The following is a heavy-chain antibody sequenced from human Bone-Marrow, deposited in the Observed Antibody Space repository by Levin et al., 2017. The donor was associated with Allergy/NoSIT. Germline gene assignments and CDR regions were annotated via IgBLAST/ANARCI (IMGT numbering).Heavy chain of an antibody. J-gene: IGHJ4*02. CDR2: INNNGGTT. V-gene: IGHV3-48*03. Sequence: GGSLRLSCAASGFSFSTFEMNWVRQAPGKGLEWLSYINNNGGTTHYADSVKGRFTISRDNAKNSLFLQMNSLRPEDSAVYYCVREYYGLLAGYYFDYWGQGTLVTVSS. CDR1: GFSFSTFE. CDR3: VREYYGLLAGYYFDY. D-gene: IGHD3-10*01.